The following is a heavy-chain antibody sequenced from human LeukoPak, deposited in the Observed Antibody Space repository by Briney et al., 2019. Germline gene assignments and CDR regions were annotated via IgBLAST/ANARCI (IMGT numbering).Heavy chain of an antibody. CDR1: GGSISSSTYY. J-gene: IGHJ6*03. CDR2: IYYSGTT. Sequence: KPSETLSLTCTVSGGSISSSTYYWGWIRQPPGKGLEWIGSIYYSGTTYYNPSLKSRVTISVDTSKNQFSLKLSSVTAADTAAYYCARLGGSYYYYYYMDVWGKGTTVTVSS. CDR3: ARLGGSYYYYYYMDV. D-gene: IGHD1-26*01. V-gene: IGHV4-39*01.